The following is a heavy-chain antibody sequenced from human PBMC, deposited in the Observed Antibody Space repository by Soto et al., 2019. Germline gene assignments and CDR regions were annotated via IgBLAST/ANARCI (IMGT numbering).Heavy chain of an antibody. Sequence: QVQLVQSGAEVKKPGSSVKVSCKASGGTFRSYVMSWVRQAPGQGLEWMGGITPMFATVNYAQKFQGRVTITADESTGTAYMELSSLRSEDTAVYYWAGGRVATNYQYCCYGMDAWGQGTTVTVSS. V-gene: IGHV1-69*12. J-gene: IGHJ6*02. CDR2: ITPMFATV. CDR3: AGGRVATNYQYCCYGMDA. CDR1: GGTFRSYV. D-gene: IGHD5-12*01.